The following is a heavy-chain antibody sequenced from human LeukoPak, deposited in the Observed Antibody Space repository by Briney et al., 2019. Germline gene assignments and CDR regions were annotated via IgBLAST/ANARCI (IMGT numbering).Heavy chain of an antibody. V-gene: IGHV4-61*02. Sequence: PSETLSLTCTVSGGSISSGSYYWSWIRQPAGKGLEWIGRIYTSGSTNYNPSLKSRVTISVDTPKNQFSLKLSSVTAADTAVYYCARNYIVVVPAAIISWFDPWGQGTLVTVSS. D-gene: IGHD2-2*01. CDR2: IYTSGST. J-gene: IGHJ5*02. CDR1: GGSISSGSYY. CDR3: ARNYIVVVPAAIISWFDP.